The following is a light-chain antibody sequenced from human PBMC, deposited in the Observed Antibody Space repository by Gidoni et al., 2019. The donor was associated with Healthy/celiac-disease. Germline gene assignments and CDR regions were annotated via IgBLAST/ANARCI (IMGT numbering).Light chain of an antibody. Sequence: DIVMTQSPASLAVSLGERATINCKSSQSVLYSSNNKNYLAWYQQKPGQPPKLLIYWASTRESRVPDRFSGSGSGTDFTLTISSLQAEDVAVYYCQQYDSTPSPLTFGGGTKVEIK. CDR3: QQYDSTPSPLT. J-gene: IGKJ4*01. CDR2: WAS. V-gene: IGKV4-1*01. CDR1: QSVLYSSNNKNY.